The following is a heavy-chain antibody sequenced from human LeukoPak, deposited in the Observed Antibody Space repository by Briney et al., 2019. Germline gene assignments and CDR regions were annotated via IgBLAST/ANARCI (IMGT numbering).Heavy chain of an antibody. CDR1: GGSFSGYY. Sequence: SETLSLTCAVYGGSFSGYYWSWIRQPPGKGLEWIGYIYYSGSTNYNPSLKSRVTISVDTSKNQFSLKLTSVTAADAAVYYCARDRTTPYSSGWLDYWGQGSLATVSS. J-gene: IGHJ4*02. CDR3: ARDRTTPYSSGWLDY. D-gene: IGHD6-19*01. V-gene: IGHV4-59*01. CDR2: IYYSGST.